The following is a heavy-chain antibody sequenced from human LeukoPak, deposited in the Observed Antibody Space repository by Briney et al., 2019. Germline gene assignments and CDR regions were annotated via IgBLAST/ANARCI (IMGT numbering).Heavy chain of an antibody. CDR3: ARAGGSGSYLFDY. CDR1: GFTFSSYS. J-gene: IGHJ4*02. V-gene: IGHV3-21*01. Sequence: GGSLRLSCAASGFTFSSYSMNWVRQAPGKGLEWVSSISSSSSYIYYADSVKGRFTISRDNAKNSLYLQMNSLRAEDTVVYYCARAGGSGSYLFDYWGQGALVTVSS. CDR2: ISSSSSYI. D-gene: IGHD3-10*01.